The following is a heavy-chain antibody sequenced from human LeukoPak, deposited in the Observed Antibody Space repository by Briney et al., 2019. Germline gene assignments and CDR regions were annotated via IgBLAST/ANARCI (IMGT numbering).Heavy chain of an antibody. CDR2: ISGSGGST. J-gene: IGHJ4*02. Sequence: PGGSLRLSCAASGFTFSSYGMSWVRQAPGKGLEWVSAISGSGGSTYYADSVKGRFTISRDNSKNTLYLQMNSLRAEDTAVYYCAEEGVAAAGTNYFDYWGQGTLVTVSS. V-gene: IGHV3-23*01. CDR1: GFTFSSYG. CDR3: AEEGVAAAGTNYFDY. D-gene: IGHD6-13*01.